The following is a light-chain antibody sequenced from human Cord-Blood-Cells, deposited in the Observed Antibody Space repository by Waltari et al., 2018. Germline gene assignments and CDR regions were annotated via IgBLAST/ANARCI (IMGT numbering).Light chain of an antibody. CDR2: DAS. Sequence: DIQMTQSPSTLSASVGDRVTITCPARQSISSWLAWYQQKPGKAPKLLIYDASSLESGVQTRVSGSGARTEFTLAISSLQPDDFATYYCQKYKSYWTFGQGTKVEIK. CDR1: QSISSW. J-gene: IGKJ1*01. V-gene: IGKV1-5*01. CDR3: QKYKSYWT.